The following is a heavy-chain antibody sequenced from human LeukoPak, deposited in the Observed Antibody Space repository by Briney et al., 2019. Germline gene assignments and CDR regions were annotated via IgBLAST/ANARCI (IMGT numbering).Heavy chain of an antibody. D-gene: IGHD5-18*01. J-gene: IGHJ4*02. V-gene: IGHV4-34*01. CDR1: GGSFSGYY. CDR2: INHSGST. CDR3: AGEVGYSYGSDY. Sequence: SETLSLTCAVYGGSFSGYYWSWIRQPPGKGLEWIGEINHSGSTNYNPSLKSRVTISVDTSKNQFSLKLSSVTAADTAVYYCAGEVGYSYGSDYWGRGTLVTVSS.